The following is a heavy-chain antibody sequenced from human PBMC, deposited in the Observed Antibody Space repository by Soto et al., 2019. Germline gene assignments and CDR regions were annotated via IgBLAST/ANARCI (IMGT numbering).Heavy chain of an antibody. J-gene: IGHJ4*02. CDR2: ISSNGGST. CDR1: GFTFSSYA. D-gene: IGHD5-18*01. CDR3: ARGYGYYVDY. Sequence: EVQLVESGGGLVQPGGSLRLSCAASGFTFSSYAMHWVRQAPGKGLECVSVISSNGGSTDYANSVKGRFTISRDNSKNTLYLQMGSLRAEDMAVYYCARGYGYYVDYGGQGTVVTVSS. V-gene: IGHV3-64*01.